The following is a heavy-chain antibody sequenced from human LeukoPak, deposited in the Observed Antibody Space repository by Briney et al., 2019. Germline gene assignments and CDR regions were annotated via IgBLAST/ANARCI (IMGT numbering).Heavy chain of an antibody. CDR3: AEDGIRDFDWLLSALDY. CDR1: GFTFSSYS. J-gene: IGHJ4*02. CDR2: ISSRSSTI. V-gene: IGHV3-48*01. Sequence: GGSLRLSCAAPGFTFSSYSMNWVRQAPWKGLEWVSYISSRSSTIYYADSVQGRCTISRDNAKNSLYLQMNSLRAEDTAVFFQAEDGIRDFDWLLSALDYWGQGTLVTVSS. D-gene: IGHD3-9*01.